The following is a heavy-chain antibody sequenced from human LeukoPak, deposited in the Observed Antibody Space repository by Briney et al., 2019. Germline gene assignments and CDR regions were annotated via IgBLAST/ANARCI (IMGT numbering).Heavy chain of an antibody. CDR2: IYHSGST. CDR1: GYSISSGYY. CDR3: ARERVVPAAIQQGYFDY. Sequence: SETLSLTCAVSGYSISSGYYWGWIRPPPGKGLEWIGSIYHSGSTYYNPSLKSRVTISVDTSKNQFSLKLSSVTAADTVVYYCARERVVPAAIQQGYFDYWGQGTLVTVSS. D-gene: IGHD2-2*02. V-gene: IGHV4-38-2*02. J-gene: IGHJ4*02.